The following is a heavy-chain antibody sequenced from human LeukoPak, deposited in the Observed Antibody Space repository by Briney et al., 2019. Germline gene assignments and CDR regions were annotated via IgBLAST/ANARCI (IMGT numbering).Heavy chain of an antibody. V-gene: IGHV3-30*02. J-gene: IGHJ4*02. D-gene: IGHD3-9*01. CDR3: ARGSQYNILTGFIVGAMDDFDY. Sequence: GGSLRLSCAASGFTFSRYGMHWVRQAPGKGLEWVSTRFDGKNKYYADSVKGRFTISKVSSKNTLDLQMNSLRTEDTAVYYCARGSQYNILTGFIVGAMDDFDYWGQGTLVTVSS. CDR1: GFTFSRYG. CDR2: TRFDGKNK.